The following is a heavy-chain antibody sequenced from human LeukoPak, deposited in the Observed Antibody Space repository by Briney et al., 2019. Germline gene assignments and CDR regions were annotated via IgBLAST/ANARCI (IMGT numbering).Heavy chain of an antibody. J-gene: IGHJ4*02. Sequence: SSETLSLTCTVSGGSISSNDYYWGWIRQPPEKGLEWIGSIYYSGNTYYNPSLKSRVTISVDTSKRQFSLKLSSVTAADTAVYYCARLKEFQKIFDYWGQGTLVTVSS. CDR1: GGSISSNDYY. D-gene: IGHD2-21*01. CDR2: IYYSGNT. CDR3: ARLKEFQKIFDY. V-gene: IGHV4-39*01.